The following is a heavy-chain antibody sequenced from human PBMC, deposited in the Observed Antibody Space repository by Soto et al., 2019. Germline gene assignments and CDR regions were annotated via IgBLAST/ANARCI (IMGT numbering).Heavy chain of an antibody. CDR1: GGSFSGYY. V-gene: IGHV4-34*01. J-gene: IGHJ6*02. CDR2: INHSGST. CDR3: ARVSGIYYYGMDV. Sequence: SETLSLTCAVYGGSFSGYYWSWIRQPPGKGLEWIGEINHSGSTNYNPSLKSRVTISVDTSKNQFSLTLSSVTAADTAVYYCARVSGIYYYGMDVWGQGTTVTVSS. D-gene: IGHD3-10*01.